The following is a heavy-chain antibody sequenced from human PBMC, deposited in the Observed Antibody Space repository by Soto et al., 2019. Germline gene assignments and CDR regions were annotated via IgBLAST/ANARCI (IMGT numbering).Heavy chain of an antibody. CDR3: ARDPIVGVPAATFDY. Sequence: EVQLVESGGGLVKPGGSLRLSCAASGFTFSSYSMNWVRQAPGKGLEWVSSISSSSSYIYYADSVNGRFTISRDNAKNSLYLQMNSLRAEDTAVYYCARDPIVGVPAATFDYWGQGTLVTVSS. D-gene: IGHD2-2*01. CDR2: ISSSSSYI. CDR1: GFTFSSYS. J-gene: IGHJ4*02. V-gene: IGHV3-21*01.